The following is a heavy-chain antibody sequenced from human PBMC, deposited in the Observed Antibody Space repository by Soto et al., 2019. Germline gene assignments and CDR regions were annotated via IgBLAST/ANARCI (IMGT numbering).Heavy chain of an antibody. V-gene: IGHV4-39*01. Sequence: QLHLQESGPGLVKPSETLSLTCTVSGGSISSSSYYWGWIRQPPGKGLEWIGNVYYGGSTYYNPSPKSRVTVSVETSKSQFSLKLSSVTAADTAVYYCAGGDYYHSSGYYFYYYTMDAWGQGTTVTVSS. J-gene: IGHJ6*02. CDR2: VYYGGST. CDR1: GGSISSSSYY. CDR3: AGGDYYHSSGYYFYYYTMDA. D-gene: IGHD3-22*01.